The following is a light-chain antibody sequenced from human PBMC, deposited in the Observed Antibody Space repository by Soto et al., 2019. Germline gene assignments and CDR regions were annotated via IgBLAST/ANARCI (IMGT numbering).Light chain of an antibody. CDR3: QHYNSYSEA. CDR2: KAS. Sequence: IHITHSPSTLSVSLGDMVTITFRAIQTISIWLAWYQQKPGKAPKLLIYKASNLKSGVQSRFSGSGSGTEFTLTISSLQPDDFATYYCQHYNSYSEAFGQGTKVDIK. J-gene: IGKJ1*01. CDR1: QTISIW. V-gene: IGKV1-5*03.